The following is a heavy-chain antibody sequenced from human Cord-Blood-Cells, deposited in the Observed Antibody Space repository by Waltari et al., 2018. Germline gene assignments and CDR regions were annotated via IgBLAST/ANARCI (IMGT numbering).Heavy chain of an antibody. V-gene: IGHV4-39*01. CDR1: GGSISSSSYY. D-gene: IGHD1-1*01. Sequence: QLQLQESAPGLVKPSETLSLTCTVPGGSISSSSYYWGWIRQPPGKGLEWIGSIYYSGSTYYNPSLKSRVTISVDTSKNQFSLKLSSVTAADTAVYYCARRLDDAFDIWGQGTMVTVSS. CDR3: ARRLDDAFDI. J-gene: IGHJ3*02. CDR2: IYYSGST.